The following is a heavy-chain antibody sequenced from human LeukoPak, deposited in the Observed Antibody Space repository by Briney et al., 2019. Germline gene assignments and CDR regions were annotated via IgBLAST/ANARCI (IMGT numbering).Heavy chain of an antibody. CDR3: ARASETAMVTL. Sequence: SETLSLTCTVSGVSITSGTYYWTWIRQPAGKGLEWIGRMYSTGRVNYNPSLKSQVTMLLDTAKNHISLKLTSVTAADTAIYFCARASETAMVTLWGQGTRVTVSS. D-gene: IGHD5-18*01. J-gene: IGHJ4*02. V-gene: IGHV4-61*02. CDR2: MYSTGRV. CDR1: GVSITSGTYY.